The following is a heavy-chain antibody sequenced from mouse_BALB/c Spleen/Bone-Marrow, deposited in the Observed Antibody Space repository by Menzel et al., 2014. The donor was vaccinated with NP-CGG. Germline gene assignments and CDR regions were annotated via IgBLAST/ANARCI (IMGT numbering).Heavy chain of an antibody. J-gene: IGHJ4*01. CDR2: IWAGGST. CDR1: GFSLTSYG. D-gene: IGHD1-1*01. V-gene: IGHV2-9*02. CDR3: ARGYYYGSTYYYAMDY. Sequence: QVHVKQSGPGLVAPSPSLSITCTVSGFSLTSYGVHWVRQPPGKGLEWLGVIWAGGSTNYNSALMSRLSISKDNSKSQVFLTMNSLQTDDTAMYYCARGYYYGSTYYYAMDYWGQGTSVTVSS.